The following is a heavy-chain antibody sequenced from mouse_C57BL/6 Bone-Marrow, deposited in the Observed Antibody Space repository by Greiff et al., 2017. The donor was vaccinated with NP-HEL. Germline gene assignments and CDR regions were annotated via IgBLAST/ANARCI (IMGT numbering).Heavy chain of an antibody. V-gene: IGHV1-72*01. CDR3: ARRVLRSMVTHWYFDV. J-gene: IGHJ1*03. CDR2: IDPNSGGT. D-gene: IGHD2-2*01. CDR1: GYTFTSYW. Sequence: VKLQQPGAELVKPGASVKLSCKASGYTFTSYWMHWVKQRPGRGLEWIGRIDPNSGGTKYNEKFKSKATLTVDKPSSTAYMQLSSLTSEDSAVYYCARRVLRSMVTHWYFDVWGTGTTVTVSS.